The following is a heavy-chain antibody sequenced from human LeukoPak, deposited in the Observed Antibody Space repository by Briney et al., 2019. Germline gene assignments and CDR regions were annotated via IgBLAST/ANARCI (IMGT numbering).Heavy chain of an antibody. J-gene: IGHJ4*02. CDR2: ISGSGGST. V-gene: IGHV3-23*01. CDR1: GFTFSSYA. D-gene: IGHD2-15*01. CDR3: AKSRVVTPRYYFDY. Sequence: GGSLRLSCAASGFTFSSYAMSWVRQAPGKGLEWVSAISGSGGSTYYADSVKGRFTISRDNSKNTLYLQMNSPRAEDTAVYYCAKSRVVTPRYYFDYWGQGTLVTVSS.